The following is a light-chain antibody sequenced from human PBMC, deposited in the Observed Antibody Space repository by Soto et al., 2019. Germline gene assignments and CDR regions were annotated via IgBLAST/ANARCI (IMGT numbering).Light chain of an antibody. CDR3: QQDNNWPPWT. CDR2: GAS. V-gene: IGKV3-15*01. J-gene: IGKJ1*01. Sequence: EIVMTQSPATLSVSPGERATLSCRASQSVSSNLAWYQQKPGKAPRLLIYGASTRATGIPARFSGSGSGTEFTLTLSSRPSEDFAVYYCQQDNNWPPWTFGQGTKVEIK. CDR1: QSVSSN.